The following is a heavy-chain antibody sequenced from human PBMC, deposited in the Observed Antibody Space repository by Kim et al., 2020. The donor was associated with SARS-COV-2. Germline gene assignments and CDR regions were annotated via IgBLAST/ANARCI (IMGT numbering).Heavy chain of an antibody. D-gene: IGHD3-22*01. V-gene: IGHV3-11*04. CDR3: ARFGVEYYYDSSGYSDY. Sequence: VKGRFPISRDNAKNSLYLQMNSLRAEDTAVYYCARFGVEYYYDSSGYSDYWGQGTLVTVSS. J-gene: IGHJ4*02.